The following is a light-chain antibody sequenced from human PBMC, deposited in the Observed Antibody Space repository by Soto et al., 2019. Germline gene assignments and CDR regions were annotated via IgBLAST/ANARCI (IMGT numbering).Light chain of an antibody. CDR3: QQYGSSGT. Sequence: EIVLTQSPGTLSLSPGDEATLSCKASQAVTSKFLAWYQQKPGQAPRLRIYGASNRATGIPDRISGSGSGTDFTLTISRMEPEDFAVYYCQQYGSSGTFGQGTKVDIK. J-gene: IGKJ1*01. CDR2: GAS. CDR1: QAVTSKF. V-gene: IGKV3-20*01.